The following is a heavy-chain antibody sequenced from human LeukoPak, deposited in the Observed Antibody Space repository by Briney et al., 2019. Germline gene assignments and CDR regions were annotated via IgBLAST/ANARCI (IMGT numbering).Heavy chain of an antibody. CDR2: ISYDGSNK. Sequence: GGSLRLSCAASGFTFSSYAMHWVRQAPGKGLEWVAVISYDGSNKYYADSVKGRFTISRDNSKNTLYLQMNSLRAEDTAVYYCAREFGYHFDCWGQGTLVTVSS. J-gene: IGHJ4*02. CDR3: AREFGYHFDC. CDR1: GFTFSSYA. D-gene: IGHD3-10*01. V-gene: IGHV3-30-3*01.